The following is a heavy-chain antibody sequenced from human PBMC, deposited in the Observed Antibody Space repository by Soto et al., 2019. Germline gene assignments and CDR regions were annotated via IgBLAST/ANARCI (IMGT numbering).Heavy chain of an antibody. CDR1: GFTVSSYA. CDR2: ISGSGDST. D-gene: IGHD1-26*01. CDR3: ARRGSGSYYDY. Sequence: EVQLLESGGGLVQPGGSLRLSCADSGFTVSSYAMRWVRQATVKGLEWVSAISGSGDSTYYADSVKGRFTSSRDTSKNTLYLQMHSLRAPDTAVYYCARRGSGSYYDYWGQGTLVSVSS. J-gene: IGHJ4*02. V-gene: IGHV3-23*01.